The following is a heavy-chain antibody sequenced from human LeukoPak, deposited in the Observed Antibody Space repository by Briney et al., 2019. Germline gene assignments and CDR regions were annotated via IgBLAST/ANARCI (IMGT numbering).Heavy chain of an antibody. CDR3: ARDYNYDSSAYDDALDV. D-gene: IGHD3-22*01. CDR2: IIPIFHTT. Sequence: ASVKVSCKASGGTFSSHGISWVRQAPGQGLEWMGGIIPIFHTTNYAQNFQDRLTITTDESTSTIYMELSSLRSDDTAVYYCARDYNYDSSAYDDALDVWGQGTMDTVSS. J-gene: IGHJ3*01. CDR1: GGTFSSHG. V-gene: IGHV1-69*05.